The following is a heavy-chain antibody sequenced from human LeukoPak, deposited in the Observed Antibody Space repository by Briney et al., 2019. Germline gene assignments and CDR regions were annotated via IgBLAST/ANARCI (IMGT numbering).Heavy chain of an antibody. D-gene: IGHD4/OR15-4a*01. Sequence: PGGSLRLSCAASGFTFSSYRMSWVRQAPGKGLEWVANIKQDGSEKYYVDSVKGRFTISRDNAKNSLYLQMNSLRAEDTAVYYCARYQPANYEFFDYWGQGTLVTVSS. CDR1: GFTFSSYR. CDR3: ARYQPANYEFFDY. CDR2: IKQDGSEK. J-gene: IGHJ4*02. V-gene: IGHV3-7*05.